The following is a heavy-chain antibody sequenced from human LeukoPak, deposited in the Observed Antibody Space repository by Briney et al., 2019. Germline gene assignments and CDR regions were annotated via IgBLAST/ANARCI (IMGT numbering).Heavy chain of an antibody. Sequence: PGGSLRLSCAASGFTFSSYAMHWVRQAPGKGLEWVAVISYDGSNKYYADSVKGRFTISRDNSKNTLYLQMNSLRAEDTAVYYCARASYCGGDCNSVYFDYWGQGTLVTVSS. CDR3: ARASYCGGDCNSVYFDY. J-gene: IGHJ4*02. V-gene: IGHV3-30-3*01. CDR2: ISYDGSNK. D-gene: IGHD2-21*02. CDR1: GFTFSSYA.